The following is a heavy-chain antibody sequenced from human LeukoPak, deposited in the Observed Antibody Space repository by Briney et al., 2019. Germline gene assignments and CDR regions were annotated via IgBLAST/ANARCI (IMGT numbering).Heavy chain of an antibody. CDR1: GITFSTYS. D-gene: IGHD1-26*01. V-gene: IGHV3-21*01. Sequence: PGGSLRLSCTASGITFSTYSINWVRQAPGKGLEWVSSIGGDSNFIYYADSVKGRFTISRDNSKNSLYLQMNSLRADDTAVYYCARSGSPDYWGQGTLVTVSS. J-gene: IGHJ4*02. CDR2: IGGDSNFI. CDR3: ARSGSPDY.